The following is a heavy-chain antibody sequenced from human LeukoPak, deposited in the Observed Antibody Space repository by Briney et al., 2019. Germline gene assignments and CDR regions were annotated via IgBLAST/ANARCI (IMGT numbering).Heavy chain of an antibody. Sequence: ASVKVSCKASGYRFNSYGITWVRQAPGQGLEWIGWISGYNGNTNYAQMFQDRVTMTTDTSTNTAYMELRSLRSDDTAMFYCTRDHPLRVGDISAFDFRGQGTMVVVSS. D-gene: IGHD3-10*01. CDR3: TRDHPLRVGDISAFDF. CDR1: GYRFNSYG. CDR2: ISGYNGNT. V-gene: IGHV1-18*01. J-gene: IGHJ3*01.